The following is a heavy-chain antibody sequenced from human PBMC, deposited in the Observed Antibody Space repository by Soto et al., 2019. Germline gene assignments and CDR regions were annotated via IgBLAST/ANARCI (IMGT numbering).Heavy chain of an antibody. Sequence: EASVKVSCKASGYTFTSYDINWVRQAPGQGLEWMGWINPNSGGTNYAQKFQGWVTMTRDTSISTAYMELSRLRSDDTAVYYCARDLSWGIAVAGPVYYYYGMDVWGQGTTVTVSS. J-gene: IGHJ6*02. V-gene: IGHV1-2*04. CDR1: GYTFTSYD. CDR3: ARDLSWGIAVAGPVYYYYGMDV. CDR2: INPNSGGT. D-gene: IGHD6-19*01.